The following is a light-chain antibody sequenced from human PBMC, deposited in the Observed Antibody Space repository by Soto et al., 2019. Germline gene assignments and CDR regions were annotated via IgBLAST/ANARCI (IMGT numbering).Light chain of an antibody. Sequence: EIVLTQSPGTLSLSPGERATLSCRASQSISTSSLVWYQQKPGQSPRLLIYGASSRAAGNPDRFRGSGSGTDFTLTISRLEPEDVAVYYCQQYADSQLPVGRGTKVEIK. J-gene: IGKJ4*01. V-gene: IGKV3-20*01. CDR2: GAS. CDR1: QSISTSS. CDR3: QQYADSQLP.